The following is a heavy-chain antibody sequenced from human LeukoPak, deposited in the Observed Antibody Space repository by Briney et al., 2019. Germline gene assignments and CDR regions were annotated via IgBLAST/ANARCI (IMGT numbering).Heavy chain of an antibody. CDR3: ARARVNTAMADEGYFDY. D-gene: IGHD5-18*01. Sequence: SETLSLTCAVYGGSFSGYYWSWIRQPPGKGLEWIGEINHSGSTNYNPSLKSRVTISVDTSKNQFSLKLSSVTAADTAVYYCARARVNTAMADEGYFDYWGQGTLVTVSS. V-gene: IGHV4-34*01. J-gene: IGHJ4*02. CDR1: GGSFSGYY. CDR2: INHSGST.